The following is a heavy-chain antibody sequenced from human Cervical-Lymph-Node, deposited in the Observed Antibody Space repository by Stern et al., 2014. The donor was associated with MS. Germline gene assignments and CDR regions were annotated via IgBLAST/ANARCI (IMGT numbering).Heavy chain of an antibody. J-gene: IGHJ6*02. CDR2: IDWDNDK. Sequence: QVTLKESGPAVVKPTQTLTLTCTFSGFSLSSDGMCVTWIRQPPGKALEWLALIDWDNDKYFNTSMKNRVTISKDTPKNQLVLTMTNIDPRDTATYYCARMVGATGYYYDVDVWGQGTTVTVSS. CDR1: GFSLSSDGMC. V-gene: IGHV2-70*01. CDR3: ARMVGATGYYYDVDV. D-gene: IGHD1-26*01.